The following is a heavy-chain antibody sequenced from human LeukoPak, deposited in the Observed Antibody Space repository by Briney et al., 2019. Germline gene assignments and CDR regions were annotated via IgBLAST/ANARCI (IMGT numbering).Heavy chain of an antibody. Sequence: SQTLSPTCTVSGGSISSGSYYWSWIRQPAGKGLEWIGRIYTSGSTNYNPSLKSRVTISVDTSKNQFSLKLSSVTAADTAVYYCAGSNLLDHYGDYEWSWFDRWGKGTLVTVSS. CDR2: IYTSGST. V-gene: IGHV4-61*02. CDR1: GGSISSGSYY. CDR3: AGSNLLDHYGDYEWSWFDR. J-gene: IGHJ5*02. D-gene: IGHD4-17*01.